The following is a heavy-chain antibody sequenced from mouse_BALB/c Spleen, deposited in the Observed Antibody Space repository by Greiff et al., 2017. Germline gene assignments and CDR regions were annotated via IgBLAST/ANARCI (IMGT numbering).Heavy chain of an antibody. CDR2: INPSTGYT. CDR3: AVLADRGFAY. V-gene: IGHV1-7*01. Sequence: QVQLQQSGAELAKPGASVKMSCKASGYTFTSYWMHWVKQRPGQGLEWIGYINPSTGYTEYNQKFKDKATLTADKSSSTAYMQLSSLTSEDSAVYYCAVLADRGFAYWGQGTLVTVS. CDR1: GYTFTSYW. D-gene: IGHD6-1*01. J-gene: IGHJ3*01.